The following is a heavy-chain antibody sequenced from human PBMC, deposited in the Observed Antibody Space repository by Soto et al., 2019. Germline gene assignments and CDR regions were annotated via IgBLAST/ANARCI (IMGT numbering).Heavy chain of an antibody. CDR2: IKEDGSDK. J-gene: IGHJ4*02. V-gene: IGHV3-7*03. D-gene: IGHD3-16*01. CDR1: GFPFSRYW. Sequence: EVQLVESGGGLAQPGGSLTLSCAASGFPFSRYWMSWLRQAPGMGLEWVSNIKEDGSDKYYVDSVEGRFTISQDNAKNSLYLQMHSLRVDDTAVYYCARDGAGYDYWAQVTLVTVSS. CDR3: ARDGAGYDY.